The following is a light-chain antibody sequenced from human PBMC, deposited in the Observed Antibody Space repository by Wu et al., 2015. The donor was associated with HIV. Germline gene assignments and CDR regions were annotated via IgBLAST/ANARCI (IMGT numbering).Light chain of an antibody. V-gene: IGKV3-20*01. CDR2: GAS. CDR3: QHYGSLSKT. J-gene: IGKJ1*01. Sequence: EIVLTQSPGTLSSSPGEGATLSCRASQSVSSSYLAWYQQKPGQAPRLLIYGASSRATGIPDRFSGSGSGTDFTLTISRLEPEDFAVYYCQHYGSLSKTFGQGTKVEIK. CDR1: QSVSSSY.